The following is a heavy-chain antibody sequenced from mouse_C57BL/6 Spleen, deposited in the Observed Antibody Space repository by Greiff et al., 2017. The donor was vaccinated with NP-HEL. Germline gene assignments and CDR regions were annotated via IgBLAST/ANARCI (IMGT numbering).Heavy chain of an antibody. CDR3: TSRIATVVATDAMDY. D-gene: IGHD1-1*01. V-gene: IGHV1-15*01. CDR2: IDPETGGT. J-gene: IGHJ4*01. CDR1: GYTFTDYE. Sequence: VQLQQSGAELVRPGASVTLSCKASGYTFTDYEMHWVKQTPVHGLEWIGAIDPETGGTAYNQKFKGKAILTADKSSSTAYMELRSLTSEDSAVYYCTSRIATVVATDAMDYWGQGTSVTVSS.